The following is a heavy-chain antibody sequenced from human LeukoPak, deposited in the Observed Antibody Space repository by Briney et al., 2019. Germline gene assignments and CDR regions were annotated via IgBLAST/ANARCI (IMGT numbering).Heavy chain of an antibody. J-gene: IGHJ4*02. D-gene: IGHD3-3*01. V-gene: IGHV3-11*04. Sequence: PGGSLRLSCAVSGFTFTDTYMAWIRRAPGEGLESLSYISPSGTDISYADSVKGRFTISRDNAKNSLYLQMNSLRAEDTAVYYCARLTWVYYDFWSGYYVFDYWGQGTLVTVSS. CDR1: GFTFTDTY. CDR2: ISPSGTDI. CDR3: ARLTWVYYDFWSGYYVFDY.